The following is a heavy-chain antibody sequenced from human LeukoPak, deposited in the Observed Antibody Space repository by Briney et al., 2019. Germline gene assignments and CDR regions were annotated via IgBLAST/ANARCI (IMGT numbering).Heavy chain of an antibody. D-gene: IGHD3-22*01. CDR1: EFTFHTYL. Sequence: GGSLRLSCAGSEFTFHTYLMSWVRQAPGKGLEWVSSISGSGATTDYADSVKGRFTISRDNVNKTLYLEMSSLRAEDTAVYYCAKPHYYYDTRRYSAGDHWGQGTLVTVSS. CDR2: ISGSGATT. CDR3: AKPHYYYDTRRYSAGDH. J-gene: IGHJ4*02. V-gene: IGHV3-23*01.